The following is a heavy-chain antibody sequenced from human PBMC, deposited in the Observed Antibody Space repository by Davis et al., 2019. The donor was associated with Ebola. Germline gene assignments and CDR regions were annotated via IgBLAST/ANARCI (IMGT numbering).Heavy chain of an antibody. CDR1: GGTFSSYA. J-gene: IGHJ6*02. Sequence: AALVKVSCKASGGTFSSYAISWVRQAPGQGLEWMGGIIPIFGTANYAQKFQGRVTITADESTSTAYMELSSLRSEDTAVYYCARVKGVTTSYYYGMDVWGQGTTVTVSS. V-gene: IGHV1-69*13. D-gene: IGHD4-17*01. CDR2: IIPIFGTA. CDR3: ARVKGVTTSYYYGMDV.